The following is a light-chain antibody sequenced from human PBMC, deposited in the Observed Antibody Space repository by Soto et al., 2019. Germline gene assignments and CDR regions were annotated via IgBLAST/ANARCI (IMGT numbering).Light chain of an antibody. V-gene: IGKV1-5*01. CDR2: DAS. CDR3: QQYNSYWT. J-gene: IGKJ1*01. Sequence: IHMIKKTSTLCASVGDRVTITCRASQSISSWLAWYQQKPGKAPKLLIYDASSLESGVPSRFSGSGSGTEFTLTISSLQPDDFATYCCQQYNSYWTFGQGTKVDIK. CDR1: QSISSW.